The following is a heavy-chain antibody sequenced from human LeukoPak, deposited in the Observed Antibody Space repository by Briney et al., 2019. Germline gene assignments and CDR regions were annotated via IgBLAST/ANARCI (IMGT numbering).Heavy chain of an antibody. V-gene: IGHV4-34*01. J-gene: IGHJ3*02. CDR2: INHSGST. D-gene: IGHD2-2*01. CDR1: GGSFSGYY. Sequence: PSETLSLTCAVYGGSFSGYYWSWIRQPPGKGLEWIGEINHSGSTNYNPSLKSRVTISVDTSKNQFSLKLSSVTAADTAVYYCARQDIVVVPAAPWAFDIWGQGTMVTVSS. CDR3: ARQDIVVVPAAPWAFDI.